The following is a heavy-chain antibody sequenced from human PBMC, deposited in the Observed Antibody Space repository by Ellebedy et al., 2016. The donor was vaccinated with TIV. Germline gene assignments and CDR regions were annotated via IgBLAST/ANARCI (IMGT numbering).Heavy chain of an antibody. J-gene: IGHJ4*02. Sequence: MPSETLSLTCAVYGGPFSAYYWTWIRQPPGKGLEWIGEINHSGSTNYSPSLKSRVTISVDTSKNQFSLHLSSVTAADTAVYYCARTPYDLLTGYYSSYFDSWGQGTLVPVSS. V-gene: IGHV4-34*01. CDR3: ARTPYDLLTGYYSSYFDS. CDR1: GGPFSAYY. CDR2: INHSGST. D-gene: IGHD3-9*01.